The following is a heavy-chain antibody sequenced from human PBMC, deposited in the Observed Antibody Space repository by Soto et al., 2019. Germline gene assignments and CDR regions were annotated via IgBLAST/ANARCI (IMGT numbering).Heavy chain of an antibody. CDR3: AREHSSGWSGYYHYYGMDV. D-gene: IGHD6-19*01. J-gene: IGHJ6*02. CDR2: TYYRSKWYN. CDR1: GDSVSSNSAA. Sequence: PSQTLSLTCAISGDSVSSNSAAWNWIRQSPSRGLEWLGRTYYRSKWYNDYAVSVKSRITINPDTSKNQFSLQLNSVTPEDTAVYYCAREHSSGWSGYYHYYGMDVWGQGTTVTVSS. V-gene: IGHV6-1*01.